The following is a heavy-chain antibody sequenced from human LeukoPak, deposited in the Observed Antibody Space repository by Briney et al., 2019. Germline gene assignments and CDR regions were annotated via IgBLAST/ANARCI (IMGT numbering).Heavy chain of an antibody. CDR3: ATHIAVAGTNDAFDI. V-gene: IGHV4-34*01. CDR2: INHSGST. D-gene: IGHD6-19*01. J-gene: IGHJ3*02. Sequence: SETLSLTCAVYGGSFSGYYWSWIRQPPGKGLEWIGEINHSGSTNYNPSLKSRVTISVDTSKNQFSLKLSSVTAADTAVYYCATHIAVAGTNDAFDIWGQGTMVTVSS. CDR1: GGSFSGYY.